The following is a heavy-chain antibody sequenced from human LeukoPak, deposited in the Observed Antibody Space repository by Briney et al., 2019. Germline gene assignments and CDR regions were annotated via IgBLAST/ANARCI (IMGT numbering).Heavy chain of an antibody. J-gene: IGHJ4*02. CDR2: IYYSGST. D-gene: IGHD3-3*01. CDR1: SGSISSYY. V-gene: IGHV4-59*01. Sequence: SETLSLTCTVSSGSISSYYWSWIRQPPGKGLEWIGYIYYSGSTNYNPSLKSRVTISVDTSKNQFTLKLSSVTAADTAVYYCARGQDDLQLWGQGTLVTVSS. CDR3: ARGQDDLQL.